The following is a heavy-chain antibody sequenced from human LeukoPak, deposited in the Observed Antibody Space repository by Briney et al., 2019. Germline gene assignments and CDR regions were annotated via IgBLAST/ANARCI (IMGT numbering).Heavy chain of an antibody. CDR3: ARDGSSNWHANFDSYYMDV. V-gene: IGHV1-18*01. CDR2: ISAYNGDT. D-gene: IGHD6-13*01. CDR1: GYTFTSYG. J-gene: IGHJ6*03. Sequence: GASVKVSCKASGYTFTSYGISWVRQAPGQGLEWMGWISAYNGDTNYAQKLQGRVIMTTDTSTSTAYMELRSLRSDDTAVYYCARDGSSNWHANFDSYYMDVWGKGTTVTVSS.